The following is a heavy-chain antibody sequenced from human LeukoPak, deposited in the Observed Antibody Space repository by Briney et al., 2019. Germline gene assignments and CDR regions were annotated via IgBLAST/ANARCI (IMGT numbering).Heavy chain of an antibody. CDR1: GFTFSSYW. J-gene: IGHJ4*02. V-gene: IGHV3-7*01. CDR3: GRRGSTSWYVY. Sequence: GGSLRLSCAASGFTFSSYWMSWVRQAPGKGLDWVASIKQDGSEKYYVDSVKGRFTISRDNAKNSVYLQMNSLRAEDTAVYYCGRRGSTSWYVYWGQGTLVTVSS. CDR2: IKQDGSEK. D-gene: IGHD6-13*01.